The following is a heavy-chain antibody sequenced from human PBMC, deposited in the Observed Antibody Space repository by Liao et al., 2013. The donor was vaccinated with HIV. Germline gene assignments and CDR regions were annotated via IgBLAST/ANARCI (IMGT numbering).Heavy chain of an antibody. CDR1: GGSFSGYY. CDR2: INHSGST. D-gene: IGHD3-16*01. CDR3: ARVEGEISRYYFDY. Sequence: QVQLQQWGAGLLKPSETLSLTCAVYGGSFSGYYWSWIRQPPGKGLEWIGEINHSGSTNYNPSLKSRVTISVDTSKNQFSLKLSSVTAADTAVYYCARVEGEISRYYFDYWGQGTLVTVSS. V-gene: IGHV4-34*01. J-gene: IGHJ4*02.